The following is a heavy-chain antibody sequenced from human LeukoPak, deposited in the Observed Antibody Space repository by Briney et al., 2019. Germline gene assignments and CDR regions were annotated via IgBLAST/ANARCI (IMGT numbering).Heavy chain of an antibody. CDR3: ARGKIWSPVYFSY. CDR1: GGSFSAYY. J-gene: IGHJ4*02. V-gene: IGHV4-34*01. Sequence: PSETLSLTCTVYGGSFSAYYWTWIRQPPGKGLEWIGEINHSGSTNYNPSLKSRVTISVDTSKNQFFLKLSSVTAADTAVYYCARGKIWSPVYFSYWGQGILVTVSS. D-gene: IGHD3-10*01. CDR2: INHSGST.